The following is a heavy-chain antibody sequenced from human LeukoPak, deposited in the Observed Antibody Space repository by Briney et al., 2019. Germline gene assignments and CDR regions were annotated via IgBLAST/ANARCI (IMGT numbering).Heavy chain of an antibody. Sequence: SETLSLTCTVSGGSISSSSYYWGWIRQPPGKGLEWIGSIYYSGSTYYNPSLKSRVTISVDTSKNQFSLKLSSVTAADTAVYYCARSIVVVVAADAFGIWGQGTMVTVSS. CDR3: ARSIVVVVAADAFGI. CDR1: GGSISSSSYY. V-gene: IGHV4-39*07. D-gene: IGHD2-15*01. J-gene: IGHJ3*02. CDR2: IYYSGST.